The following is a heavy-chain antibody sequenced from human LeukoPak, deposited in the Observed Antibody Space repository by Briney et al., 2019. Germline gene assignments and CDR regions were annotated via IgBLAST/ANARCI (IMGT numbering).Heavy chain of an antibody. D-gene: IGHD3-22*01. CDR2: IGGSGSGGKT. CDR3: AKDQGGHYWEYGMNV. CDR1: GFTFSSYV. Sequence: GGSLRLSCAASGFTFSSYVISWVRQAPGKGREGISSIGGSGSGGKTYYADSVKGRFTISRDNSKNTLYLQMKSLRVEDTAIYYCAKDQGGHYWEYGMNVWGHGTTVTVSS. J-gene: IGHJ6*02. V-gene: IGHV3-23*01.